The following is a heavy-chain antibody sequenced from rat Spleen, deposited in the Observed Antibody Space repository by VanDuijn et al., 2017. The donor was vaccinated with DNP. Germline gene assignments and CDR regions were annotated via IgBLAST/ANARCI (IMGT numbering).Heavy chain of an antibody. J-gene: IGHJ3*01. CDR1: GLSLTSNS. CDR3: ARSPETSYIYFPWAY. D-gene: IGHD1-2*01. Sequence: QVQLKESGPGLVQPSQTLSLTCTASGLSLTSNSVCWIRQPPGKGLEWMGVIWNNGGTRYNSVLKSRLRITKDTSKSQVFLKMNSLQTEDTATYYCARSPETSYIYFPWAYWGQGTLVIVSS. CDR2: IWNNGGT. V-gene: IGHV2-47*01.